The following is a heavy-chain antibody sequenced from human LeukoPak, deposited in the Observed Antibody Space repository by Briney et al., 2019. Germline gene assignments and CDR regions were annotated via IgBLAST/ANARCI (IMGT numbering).Heavy chain of an antibody. Sequence: ASETLSLTCAVYGGSFSGYYWSWIRQPPGKGLEWIGEINHSGSTNYNPSLKSRVTISVDTSKNQFSLKLSSATAADTAVYYCARLRYSSSWYRTDYWGQGTLVTVSS. CDR2: INHSGST. D-gene: IGHD6-13*01. J-gene: IGHJ4*02. CDR3: ARLRYSSSWYRTDY. V-gene: IGHV4-34*01. CDR1: GGSFSGYY.